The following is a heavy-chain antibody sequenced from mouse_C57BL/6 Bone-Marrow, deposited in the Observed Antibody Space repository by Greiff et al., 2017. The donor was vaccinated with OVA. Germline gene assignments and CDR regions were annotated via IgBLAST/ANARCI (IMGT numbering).Heavy chain of an antibody. CDR1: GYTFTSYG. J-gene: IGHJ2*01. D-gene: IGHD4-1*01. CDR3: ARASNWGYFDY. Sequence: QVQLKQSGAELARPGASVKLSCKASGYTFTSYGISWVKQRTGQGLEWIGEIYPRSGNTYYNEKFKGKATLTADKSSSTAYMELRSLTSEDSAVYFCARASNWGYFDYWGQGTTLTVSS. CDR2: IYPRSGNT. V-gene: IGHV1-81*01.